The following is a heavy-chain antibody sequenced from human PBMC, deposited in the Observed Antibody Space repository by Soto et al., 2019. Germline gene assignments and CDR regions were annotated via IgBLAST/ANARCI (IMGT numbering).Heavy chain of an antibody. CDR3: ARDKITGLFDY. V-gene: IGHV4-39*02. CDR2: IFYSGGT. J-gene: IGHJ4*02. CDR1: GGSLSISTYY. Sequence: SETLSLTCTVSGGSLSISTYYWGWIRQSPGKGLEWIASIFYSGGTYYNQSFKSRATISVDTSKNQFSLKLSSVTAADTAVYYCARDKITGLFDYWGQGTLVTVSS. D-gene: IGHD2-8*02.